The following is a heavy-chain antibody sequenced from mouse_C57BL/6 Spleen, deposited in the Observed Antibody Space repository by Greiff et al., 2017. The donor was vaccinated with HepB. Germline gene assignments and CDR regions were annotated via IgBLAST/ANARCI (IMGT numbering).Heavy chain of an antibody. V-gene: IGHV1-81*01. CDR2: IYPRSGNT. Sequence: QVQLQQSGAELARPGASVKLSCKASGYTFTSYGISWVKQRTGQGLEWIGEIYPRSGNTYYNEKFKGKATLTADKSSSTAYMELRSLTSEDSAVYFCAREEVRSPYMDYWGQGTTLTVSS. CDR1: GYTFTSYG. J-gene: IGHJ2*01. CDR3: AREEVRSPYMDY.